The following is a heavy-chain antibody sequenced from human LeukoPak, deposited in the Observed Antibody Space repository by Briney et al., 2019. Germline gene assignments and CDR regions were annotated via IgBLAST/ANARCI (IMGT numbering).Heavy chain of an antibody. J-gene: IGHJ6*02. Sequence: GGSLRLSCAASGVTLSSYAMSWARQAPGKGLEWVSGISSSGSGGNTYYADTVKGRFTISRDNSKNTLYLQMNSLRAEDTAVYYCAKSVDYDFWSGYVDYYGMDVWGQGTTVTVSS. CDR3: AKSVDYDFWSGYVDYYGMDV. D-gene: IGHD3-3*01. CDR2: ISSSGSGGNT. V-gene: IGHV3-23*01. CDR1: GVTLSSYA.